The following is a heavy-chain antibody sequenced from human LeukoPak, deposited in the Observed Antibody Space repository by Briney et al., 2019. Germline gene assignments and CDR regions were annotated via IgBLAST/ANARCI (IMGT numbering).Heavy chain of an antibody. CDR3: ARGGAYYDILTGYYHYYYYGMDV. CDR2: IYRGGST. J-gene: IGHJ6*02. CDR1: GFTVSSNY. V-gene: IGHV3-66*01. D-gene: IGHD3-9*01. Sequence: GGSLRLSCAASGFTVSSNYMSWVRQAPGKGLEWVSVIYRGGSTYYADSVKGRFTISRDNSKNTLYLQMNSLRAEDTAVYYCARGGAYYDILTGYYHYYYYGMDVWGQGTTVTVSS.